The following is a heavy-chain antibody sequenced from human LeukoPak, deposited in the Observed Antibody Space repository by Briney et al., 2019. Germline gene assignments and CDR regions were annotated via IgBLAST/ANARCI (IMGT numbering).Heavy chain of an antibody. Sequence: LGESLKISCKGSGYTFTTYWIAWVRQMPGKGLEWMGIIYPGDSDTRYSPSFQGQVTISADKSISTAYLQWGSLRASDTAMYYCARQQGSASYTPLDYWGQGTLVTVSS. CDR1: GYTFTTYW. J-gene: IGHJ4*02. CDR3: ARQQGSASYTPLDY. D-gene: IGHD6-19*01. V-gene: IGHV5-51*01. CDR2: IYPGDSDT.